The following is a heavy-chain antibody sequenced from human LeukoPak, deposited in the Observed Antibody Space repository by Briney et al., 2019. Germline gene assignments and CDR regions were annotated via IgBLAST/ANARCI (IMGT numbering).Heavy chain of an antibody. J-gene: IGHJ4*02. CDR2: INPNSGGT. Sequence: ASVKVSCKASGYTFTGYYMHWVRQAPGQGLEWMGWINPNSGGTNYAQKFQGRVTITADESTSTAYMELSSLRSEDTAVYYCARHPTYYDILTGYWDRRYYFDYWGQGTLVTVSS. D-gene: IGHD3-9*01. CDR3: ARHPTYYDILTGYWDRRYYFDY. V-gene: IGHV1-2*02. CDR1: GYTFTGYY.